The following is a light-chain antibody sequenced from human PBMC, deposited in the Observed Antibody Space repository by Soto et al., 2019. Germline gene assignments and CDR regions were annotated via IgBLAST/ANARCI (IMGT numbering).Light chain of an antibody. Sequence: QSALTQPASVSGSPGQSITISCTGTSSDVGRYNLVSWYQHHPDKAPKLILYEVTKRPSGISNRFSGSKSGNTASLTVSGLQAEDEADYYCSSYAGYSTSVIFGGGTKVTVL. V-gene: IGLV2-23*02. CDR1: SSDVGRYNL. CDR2: EVT. CDR3: SSYAGYSTSVI. J-gene: IGLJ2*01.